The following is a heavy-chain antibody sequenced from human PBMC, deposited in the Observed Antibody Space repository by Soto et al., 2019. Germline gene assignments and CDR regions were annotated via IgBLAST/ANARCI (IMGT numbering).Heavy chain of an antibody. CDR3: ARGGYPGFCSGGSCPYFCDF. D-gene: IGHD2-15*01. Sequence: EVSLLESGGGLAQPGGSLRLSFAASGFSFRSYFMTWVRQAPGRGLERVAPIDPLGDTTNYADSVRGRFTISRDNSKNSLYLQMNSLTVEDAAVYYCARGGYPGFCSGGSCPYFCDFWGQGTLVTVSS. V-gene: IGHV3-23*01. CDR2: IDPLGDTT. CDR1: GFSFRSYF. J-gene: IGHJ4*02.